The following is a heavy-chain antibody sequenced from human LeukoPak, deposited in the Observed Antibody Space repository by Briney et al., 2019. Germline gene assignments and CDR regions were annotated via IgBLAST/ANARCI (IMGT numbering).Heavy chain of an antibody. CDR3: ARGSVGGIVVVPAARPYYYYYYYMDV. Sequence: SETLSLTCTVSGGSISSYYWSWIRQPPGKGLEWIGYIYYSGSTNYNPSLKSRVTISVDTSKNRFSLKLSSVTAADTAVYYCARGSVGGIVVVPAARPYYYYYYYMDVWGKGTTVTVSS. V-gene: IGHV4-59*01. CDR1: GGSISSYY. CDR2: IYYSGST. J-gene: IGHJ6*03. D-gene: IGHD2-2*01.